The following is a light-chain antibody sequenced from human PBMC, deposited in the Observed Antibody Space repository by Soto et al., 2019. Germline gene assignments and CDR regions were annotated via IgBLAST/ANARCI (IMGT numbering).Light chain of an antibody. CDR1: QSVSSD. CDR2: GAS. Sequence: EKVMTQSPATLSVSPGERATLSCRASQSVSSDLAWYQQKPGQAPRLLIYGASTRATGIPARFSGSGSGTEFTLTISSLQSEDVAVYHCQQRSNWPSITFGQGTRLEIK. J-gene: IGKJ5*01. V-gene: IGKV3-15*01. CDR3: QQRSNWPSIT.